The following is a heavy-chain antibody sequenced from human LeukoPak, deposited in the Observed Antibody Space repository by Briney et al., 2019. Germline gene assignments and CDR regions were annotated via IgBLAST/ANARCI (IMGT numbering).Heavy chain of an antibody. CDR2: IYYSGST. J-gene: IGHJ4*02. D-gene: IGHD3-22*01. CDR1: GGSISSYY. CDR3: AREAYYYDSSGYYFDY. Sequence: SDTLSLTCTVSGGSISSYYWIWIQQPPGKGLEWIGYIYYSGSTNYNPSLTSRITISVDTSKNQFSLKLSSVTAADTAVYYCAREAYYYDSSGYYFDYWGQGTLVTVSS. V-gene: IGHV4-59*01.